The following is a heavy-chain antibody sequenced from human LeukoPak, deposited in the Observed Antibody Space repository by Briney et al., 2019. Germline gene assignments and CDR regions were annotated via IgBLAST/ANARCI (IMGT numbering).Heavy chain of an antibody. J-gene: IGHJ4*02. CDR3: ARFSGSYYSLFDY. D-gene: IGHD1-26*01. V-gene: IGHV4-59*01. Sequence: SQTLSLTCTVSGGSISSYYWSWIRQPPGKGLEWIGYIYYSGGTNYNPSLKSRVTISVDTSKNQFSLKLSSVTAADTAVYYCARFSGSYYSLFDYWGQGTLVTVSS. CDR2: IYYSGGT. CDR1: GGSISSYY.